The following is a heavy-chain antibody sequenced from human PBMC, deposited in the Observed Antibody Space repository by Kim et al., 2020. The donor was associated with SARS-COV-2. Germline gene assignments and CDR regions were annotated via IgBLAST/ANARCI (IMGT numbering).Heavy chain of an antibody. CDR2: IYPGDSDT. J-gene: IGHJ6*03. CDR3: ARQAYCSSTSCYTHMDV. Sequence: GESLKISCKGSGYSFTSYWIGWVRQMPGKGLEWMGIIYPGDSDTRYSPSFQGQVTISADKSISTAYLQWSSLKASDTAMYYCARQAYCSSTSCYTHMDVWGKGTTVTVSS. CDR1: GYSFTSYW. D-gene: IGHD2-2*02. V-gene: IGHV5-51*01.